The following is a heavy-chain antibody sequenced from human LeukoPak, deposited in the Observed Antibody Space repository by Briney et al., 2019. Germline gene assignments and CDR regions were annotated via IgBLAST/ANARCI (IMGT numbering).Heavy chain of an antibody. Sequence: GGSLRLSCAASGFTFSSYWMHWVRQAPGKGLVWVSRINSDGSSTRHADSVKGRFTISRDNSKNTLYLQMNSLRAEDTAVYYCAKEGRITMVRGVIPPYYYYYMDVWGKGTTVTVSS. V-gene: IGHV3-74*01. D-gene: IGHD3-10*01. J-gene: IGHJ6*03. CDR3: AKEGRITMVRGVIPPYYYYYMDV. CDR1: GFTFSSYW. CDR2: INSDGSST.